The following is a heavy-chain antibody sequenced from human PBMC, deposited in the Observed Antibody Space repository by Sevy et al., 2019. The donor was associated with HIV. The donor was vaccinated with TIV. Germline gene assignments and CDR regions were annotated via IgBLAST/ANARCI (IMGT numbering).Heavy chain of an antibody. J-gene: IGHJ4*02. CDR1: GFTFSSYS. V-gene: IGHV3-48*02. CDR3: ARAGLSGSYNNYFDY. CDR2: ISSSSSTI. Sequence: GSLRLSCAASGFTFSSYSMNWVRQAPGKGLEWVSYISSSSSTIYYADSVKGRFTISRDNAKNSLYLQMNSLRDEDTAVYYCARAGLSGSYNNYFDYWGQGTLVTVSS. D-gene: IGHD3-10*01.